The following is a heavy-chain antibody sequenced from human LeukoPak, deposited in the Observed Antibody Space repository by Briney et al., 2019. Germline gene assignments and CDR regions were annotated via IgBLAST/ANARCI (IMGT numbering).Heavy chain of an antibody. Sequence: SETLSLTCAVYGAALSEYYWSWIRQPPGKGLEWIGYIYYSGSTNYNPSLKSRVTISVDTSKNQFSLKLSSVTAADTAVYYCARYYDFWSGSRGYFDYWGQGTLVTVSS. CDR1: GAALSEYY. D-gene: IGHD3-3*01. J-gene: IGHJ4*02. CDR3: ARYYDFWSGSRGYFDY. CDR2: IYYSGST. V-gene: IGHV4-59*01.